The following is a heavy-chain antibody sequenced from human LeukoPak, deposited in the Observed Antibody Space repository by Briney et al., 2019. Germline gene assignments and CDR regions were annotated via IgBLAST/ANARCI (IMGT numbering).Heavy chain of an antibody. V-gene: IGHV3-74*01. D-gene: IGHD1-14*01. CDR3: AKDRVSGIIGGS. Sequence: GGSLRLSCAASGFTFSSYWMHWVRQAPGKGLVWVSNINSDGSTTTYADSVKGRFTISRDNAENTLYLQMNSLRAEDTAVYYCAKDRVSGIIGGSWGQGTLVTVSS. J-gene: IGHJ5*02. CDR2: INSDGSTT. CDR1: GFTFSSYW.